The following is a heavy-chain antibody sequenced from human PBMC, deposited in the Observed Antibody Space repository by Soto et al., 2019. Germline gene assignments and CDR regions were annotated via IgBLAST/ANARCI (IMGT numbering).Heavy chain of an antibody. Sequence: QVQLVESGGGLVKPGGSLRLSCAASGFTFSDYYMSWIRQAPGKGLEWVSYISSSSSYTNYADSVKGRFTISRDNAKNSLYRQLNSLRAEATAVDYCARGNAFRGGWHAAFAFWGQGTMVTVSS. J-gene: IGHJ3*01. CDR3: ARGNAFRGGWHAAFAF. D-gene: IGHD3-10*01. V-gene: IGHV3-11*05. CDR1: GFTFSDYY. CDR2: ISSSSSYT.